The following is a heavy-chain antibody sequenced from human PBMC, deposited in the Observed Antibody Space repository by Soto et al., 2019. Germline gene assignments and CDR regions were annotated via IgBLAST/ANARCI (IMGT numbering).Heavy chain of an antibody. Sequence: QVELQESGPGLVKPSETLSLTCTVSGDSIRGYSWSWIRQPAGQGLESLGRFFVTGRINYNPSLKSRVTMSLDTSTNQFALRLTSVTAADTAVYFCAIGLWRYFDLWGRGTLVTVSS. D-gene: IGHD2-21*01. CDR3: AIGLWRYFDL. J-gene: IGHJ2*01. CDR2: FFVTGRI. V-gene: IGHV4-4*07. CDR1: GDSIRGYS.